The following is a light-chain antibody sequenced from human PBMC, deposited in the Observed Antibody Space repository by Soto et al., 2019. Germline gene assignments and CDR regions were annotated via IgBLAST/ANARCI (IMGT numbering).Light chain of an antibody. CDR1: SSNIGAGYD. Sequence: QSALTQPPSVSGAPGQRVTISCTGSSSNIGAGYDVHWYQQLPGTAPKLLIYGNSNRPSGVPDRFSGSKSGTSASLAITGLQAEDEADYYCQSYDSSLSADVFGTGTKVTVL. J-gene: IGLJ1*01. V-gene: IGLV1-40*01. CDR2: GNS. CDR3: QSYDSSLSADV.